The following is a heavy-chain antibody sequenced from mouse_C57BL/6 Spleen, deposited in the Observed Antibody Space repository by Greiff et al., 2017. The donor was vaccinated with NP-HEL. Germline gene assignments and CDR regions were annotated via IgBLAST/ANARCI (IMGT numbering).Heavy chain of an antibody. V-gene: IGHV5-17*01. CDR3: ARRKDYYGSSYGWYFDV. CDR1: GFTFSDYG. CDR2: ISSGSSTI. D-gene: IGHD1-1*01. J-gene: IGHJ1*03. Sequence: EVMLVESGGGLVKPGGSLKLSCAASGFTFSDYGMHWVRQAPEKGLEWVAYISSGSSTIYYADTVKGRFTISRDNAKNTLFLQMTSLRSEDTAMYYCARRKDYYGSSYGWYFDVWGTGTTVTVSS.